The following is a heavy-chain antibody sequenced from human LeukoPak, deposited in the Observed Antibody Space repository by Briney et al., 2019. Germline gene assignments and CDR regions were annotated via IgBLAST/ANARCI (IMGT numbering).Heavy chain of an antibody. V-gene: IGHV1-18*01. CDR1: GYTFTSYG. D-gene: IGHD4-23*01. CDR3: ARDWVVTPDYYYYYYMDV. J-gene: IGHJ6*03. CDR2: ISAYNGNT. Sequence: ASVKVSCKASGYTFTSYGISWVRQAPGQGLEWMGWISAYNGNTNYAQKLQGRVTMTTDTSTSTAYMELRSLRSDDTAVYYCARDWVVTPDYYYYYYMDVWGKGTTVTVSS.